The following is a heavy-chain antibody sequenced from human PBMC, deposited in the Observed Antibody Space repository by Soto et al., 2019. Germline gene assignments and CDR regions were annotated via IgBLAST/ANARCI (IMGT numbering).Heavy chain of an antibody. J-gene: IGHJ4*02. CDR3: ARGRYGDY. CDR2: ISAHNGNT. Sequence: QVHLVQSGAEVKKPGASVKVSCKASGYTFTSYGITWVRQAPGQGLEWMGWISAHNGNTDYAQNLQGRVIVTRDTSASTAYMELRSLRSDDTAGYYCARGRYGDYWGQGALVTVSS. D-gene: IGHD1-1*01. CDR1: GYTFTSYG. V-gene: IGHV1-18*01.